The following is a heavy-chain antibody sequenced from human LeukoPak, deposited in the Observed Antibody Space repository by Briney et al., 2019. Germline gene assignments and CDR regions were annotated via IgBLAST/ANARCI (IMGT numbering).Heavy chain of an antibody. V-gene: IGHV4-59*01. CDR3: AREDPQTTVPQGMDV. D-gene: IGHD4-17*01. J-gene: IGHJ6*02. CDR2: IYYGGST. Sequence: SETLSLTCTVSGGSLTSYYCSCIRQPPGKWREWIGYIYYGGSTNYNPSLKSRVTLSVDRSKNQFSLRLRSVTAADTAVYYCAREDPQTTVPQGMDVWGQGTTVTVSS. CDR1: GGSLTSYY.